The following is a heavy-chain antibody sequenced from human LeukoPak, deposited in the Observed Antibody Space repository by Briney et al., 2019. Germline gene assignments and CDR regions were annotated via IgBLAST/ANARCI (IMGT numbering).Heavy chain of an antibody. D-gene: IGHD2-2*01. V-gene: IGHV1-2*06. CDR2: INPNSGDT. CDR1: GYTFTGYH. J-gene: IGHJ4*02. Sequence: ASVKVSCKASGYTFTGYHMHWVRQAPGQGLEWMGRINPNSGDTNNAQKFQGRVTMTKDTSISTAYMDLSRLTSDDTAVYYCARDYCSSTSCLFDYWGQGTLVTVSS. CDR3: ARDYCSSTSCLFDY.